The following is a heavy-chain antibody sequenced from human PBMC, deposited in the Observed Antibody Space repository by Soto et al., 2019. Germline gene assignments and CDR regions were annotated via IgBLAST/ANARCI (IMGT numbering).Heavy chain of an antibody. CDR3: ARGGMVIIPSATAFDY. CDR1: GGSISPYY. V-gene: IGHV4-4*07. CDR2: IYASGST. J-gene: IGHJ4*02. Sequence: SETLSLTCTVSGGSISPYYWSWIRQPAGKGLEWIGRIYASGSTNYNPSLKGRVTMSVATSKNQFSLKLSSMTAADTAVYYCARGGMVIIPSATAFDYWGQGTLVTVSS. D-gene: IGHD3-3*01.